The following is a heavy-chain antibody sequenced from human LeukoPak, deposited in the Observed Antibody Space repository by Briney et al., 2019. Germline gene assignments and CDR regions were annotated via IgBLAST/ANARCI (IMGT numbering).Heavy chain of an antibody. V-gene: IGHV3-33*08. CDR1: VFTFSSYG. CDR2: IWYDGSNK. J-gene: IGHJ6*02. Sequence: GGSLRLSCAASVFTFSSYGMHWVRQAPGKGLEGGAVIWYDGSNKYYADSVEGRFTISRDNSKTTLYLQMNSLRAEDTAVYYCARDRGFGESHYYYGMDVWGQGTTVTVSS. CDR3: ARDRGFGESHYYYGMDV. D-gene: IGHD3-10*01.